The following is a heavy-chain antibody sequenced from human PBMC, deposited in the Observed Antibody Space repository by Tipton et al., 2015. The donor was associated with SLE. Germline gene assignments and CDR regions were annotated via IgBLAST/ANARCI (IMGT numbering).Heavy chain of an antibody. CDR3: ARDRNLQGYYYYYMDV. CDR2: IWNDGSLQ. CDR1: GGSISSSNW. J-gene: IGHJ6*03. D-gene: IGHD1-14*01. Sequence: LSLTCAVSGGSISSSNWWNWVRQPPGKGLEWVALIWNDGSLQNYADSVRGRFTISRDDSKNTVYLQMNSLRVEDTAVYYCARDRNLQGYYYYYMDVWGKGTTVTVSS. V-gene: IGHV3-33*08.